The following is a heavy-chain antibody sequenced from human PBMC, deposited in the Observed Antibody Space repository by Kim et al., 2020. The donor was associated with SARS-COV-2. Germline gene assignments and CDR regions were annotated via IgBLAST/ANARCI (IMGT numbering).Heavy chain of an antibody. CDR1: GGSISSGSYY. D-gene: IGHD3-3*01. Sequence: SETLSLTCTVSGGSISSGSYYWSWIRQPAGKGLEWIGRIYTSGSTNYNPSLKSRVTISVDTSKNQFSLKLSSVTAADTAVYYCARDLLGFGGRVEWLSNNWFDPWGQGTLVTVSS. J-gene: IGHJ5*02. CDR2: IYTSGST. V-gene: IGHV4-61*02. CDR3: ARDLLGFGGRVEWLSNNWFDP.